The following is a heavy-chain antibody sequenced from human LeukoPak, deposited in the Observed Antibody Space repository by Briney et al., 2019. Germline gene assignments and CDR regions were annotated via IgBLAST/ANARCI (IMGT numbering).Heavy chain of an antibody. CDR2: INRYGDST. Sequence: GGSLRLSCAASGFTFSSYAIHWVRQAPGKGLEFVSAINRYGDSTYYANSVKGRFTISRDDSKNTVYLQMGSLRAEDMAVYYWARARRDCSGGSCYSYYFDFWGQGTLVTVSS. J-gene: IGHJ4*02. D-gene: IGHD2-15*01. V-gene: IGHV3-64*01. CDR3: ARARRDCSGGSCYSYYFDF. CDR1: GFTFSSYA.